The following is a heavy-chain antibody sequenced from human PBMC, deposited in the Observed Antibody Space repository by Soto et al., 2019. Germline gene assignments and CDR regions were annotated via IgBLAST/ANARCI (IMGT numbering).Heavy chain of an antibody. CDR3: ARGRNDWGYSSSWYGGVYYFDY. D-gene: IGHD6-13*01. Sequence: ASVKVSCKASGYTFTSYDINWVRQATGQGLEWMGWMNPNSGNTGYAQKFQGRVTMTRNTSISTAYMELSSLRSEDTAVYYCARGRNDWGYSSSWYGGVYYFDYWGQGTLVTVS. CDR1: GYTFTSYD. V-gene: IGHV1-8*01. CDR2: MNPNSGNT. J-gene: IGHJ4*02.